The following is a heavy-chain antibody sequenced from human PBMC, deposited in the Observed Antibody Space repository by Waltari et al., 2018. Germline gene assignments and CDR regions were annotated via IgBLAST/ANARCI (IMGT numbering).Heavy chain of an antibody. J-gene: IGHJ4*02. CDR2: IYQSGYT. D-gene: IGHD3-10*01. CDR3: ARLSRGPIEH. Sequence: QVQLQESGPRLVKPSETLSLACVVSGYSISSGYLWGWIRPPPGKGLEWIGNIYQSGYTDYSPSLRSRVTILSDTSKNQFSLRMTSVTAADTAVYYCARLSRGPIEHWGQGTLVAVSS. V-gene: IGHV4-38-2*01. CDR1: GYSISSGYL.